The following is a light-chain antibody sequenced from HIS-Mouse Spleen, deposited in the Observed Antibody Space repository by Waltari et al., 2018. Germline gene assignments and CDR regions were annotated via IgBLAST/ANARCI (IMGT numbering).Light chain of an antibody. CDR1: ALPKKY. Sequence: SYELTQPPSVSVSPGQTARITCSGDALPKKYAYWYQTKSGQAPVLVIYEDSKRPSGIPERCSGSSSGTMATLTISGAQVEDEADYYCYSTDSSGNHRVFGGGTKLTVL. V-gene: IGLV3-10*01. CDR3: YSTDSSGNHRV. CDR2: EDS. J-gene: IGLJ2*01.